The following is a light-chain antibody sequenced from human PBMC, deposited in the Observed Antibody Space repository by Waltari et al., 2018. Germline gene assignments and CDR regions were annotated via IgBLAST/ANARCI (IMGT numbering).Light chain of an antibody. CDR2: EVS. V-gene: IGLV2-8*01. J-gene: IGLJ3*02. CDR1: NRDIGAYNY. Sequence: QSALTQPPSASGSPGQSVTISCPGPNRDIGAYNYVSWYQQYPGKAPRVVIYEVSQRPPGVPGRFSGSKSGNTASLTVSGLQAEDEAEYHCSSYAGSNGMVFGGGTKVTVL. CDR3: SSYAGSNGMV.